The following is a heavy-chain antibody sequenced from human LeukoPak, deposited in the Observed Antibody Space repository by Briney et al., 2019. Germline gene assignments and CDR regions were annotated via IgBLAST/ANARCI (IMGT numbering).Heavy chain of an antibody. V-gene: IGHV4-59*01. D-gene: IGHD3-10*01. CDR1: GGSISSYY. CDR2: IYYSGST. Sequence: PSETLSLTCTVSGGSISSYYWSWIRQPPGEGLEWIGYIYYSGSTNYNPSLKSRVTISVDTSKNQFSLKLSSVTAADTAVYYCARGQGLSRCYGSGNDAFDIWGQGTMVTVSS. J-gene: IGHJ3*02. CDR3: ARGQGLSRCYGSGNDAFDI.